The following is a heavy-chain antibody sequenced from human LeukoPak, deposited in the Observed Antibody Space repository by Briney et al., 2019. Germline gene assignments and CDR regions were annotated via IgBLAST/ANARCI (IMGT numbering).Heavy chain of an antibody. CDR3: ARDLGDHGDYVPK. Sequence: SETLSLTCTVSGGSISSYYWSWIRQPPGKGLEWIGYIYYSGSTNYNPSLKSRVTISVDTSKNQFSLKLSSVTAADTAVYYCARDLGDHGDYVPKWGQGTLVTVSS. D-gene: IGHD4-17*01. J-gene: IGHJ4*02. CDR1: GGSISSYY. V-gene: IGHV4-59*01. CDR2: IYYSGST.